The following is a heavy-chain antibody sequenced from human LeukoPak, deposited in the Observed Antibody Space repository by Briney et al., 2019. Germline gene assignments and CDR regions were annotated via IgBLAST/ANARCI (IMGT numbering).Heavy chain of an antibody. CDR2: INTDGSST. CDR3: ARAEHDYGDCEATYDYYHMDV. D-gene: IGHD4-17*01. J-gene: IGHJ6*03. V-gene: IGHV3-74*01. CDR1: GFTFSSYW. Sequence: PGGSLRLSCAASGFTFSSYWMHWVRQAPGKGLVWVSRINTDGSSTSYADSVKGRFTISRDNAKNSLYLQMNSLRAEDTAVYYCARAEHDYGDCEATYDYYHMDVWGKGTTVTVSS.